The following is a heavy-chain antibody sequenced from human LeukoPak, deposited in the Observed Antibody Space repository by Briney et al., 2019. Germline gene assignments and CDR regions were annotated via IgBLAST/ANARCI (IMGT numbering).Heavy chain of an antibody. V-gene: IGHV3-30*02. J-gene: IGHJ4*02. D-gene: IGHD1-26*01. CDR3: VHKWITIVV. CDR1: GFTFSSYG. CDR2: IRYDGSNK. Sequence: GGSLRLSCAASGFTFSSYGMHWVRQAPGKGLEWMAFIRYDGSNKYYADSVKGRFTISRDNSKNTLYLQMNSVRVGDGSVYDCVHKWITIVVWGQGTLVTVSS.